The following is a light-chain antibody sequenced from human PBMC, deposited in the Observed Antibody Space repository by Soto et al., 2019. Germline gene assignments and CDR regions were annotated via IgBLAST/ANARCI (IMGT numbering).Light chain of an antibody. CDR2: EVS. J-gene: IGLJ3*02. CDR1: TGDIGTYNY. Sequence: QSALTQPASVSWSPGQSITISCTGTTGDIGTYNYVSWYQHHPDKAPRLMIYEVSNRPSGVSNRFSGSKSGNTASLTISGLQAEDEADYYCTSFTNSRTVVFGGGTKLTVL. CDR3: TSFTNSRTVV. V-gene: IGLV2-14*01.